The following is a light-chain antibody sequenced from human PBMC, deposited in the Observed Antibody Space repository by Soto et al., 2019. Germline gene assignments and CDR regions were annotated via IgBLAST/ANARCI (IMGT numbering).Light chain of an antibody. Sequence: EIVLTQSPATLSLSPGERAALSCRASQSVGHYLTWYQQKPGQAPRLLIYDASSRAAGIPARFSGSGSGTDFTLTISSLEPEDFAVYYCQQRSSWPRTFGQGTRVDIK. CDR3: QQRSSWPRT. CDR2: DAS. J-gene: IGKJ1*01. CDR1: QSVGHY. V-gene: IGKV3-11*01.